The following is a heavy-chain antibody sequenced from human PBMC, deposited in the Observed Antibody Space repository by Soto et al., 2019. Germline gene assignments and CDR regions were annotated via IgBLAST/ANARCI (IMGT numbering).Heavy chain of an antibody. Sequence: PGGSLRLACAASGFTFSSYAMRWVRHAPGKGLEWVSAISGSGGSTYYADSVKGRFTISRDNSKNTLYLQMNSLRAEDTAVYYCAKELDRDIVVVPAADYGMDVWGQGTTV. D-gene: IGHD2-2*01. V-gene: IGHV3-23*01. CDR1: GFTFSSYA. CDR2: ISGSGGST. J-gene: IGHJ6*02. CDR3: AKELDRDIVVVPAADYGMDV.